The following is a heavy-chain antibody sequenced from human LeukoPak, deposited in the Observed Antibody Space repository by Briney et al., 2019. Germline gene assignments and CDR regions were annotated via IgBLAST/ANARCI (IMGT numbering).Heavy chain of an antibody. CDR1: GGSISSGGYY. Sequence: ASGTLSLTCTVSGGSISSGGYYWSWIRQHPGKGLEWIGYVYNSGSTSYNPSLKSRVTILADTSKNQFSLNLSSVTAADTAVYYCARSRVPDYWGQGILVSVSS. CDR3: ARSRVPDY. V-gene: IGHV4-31*03. J-gene: IGHJ4*02. CDR2: VYNSGST.